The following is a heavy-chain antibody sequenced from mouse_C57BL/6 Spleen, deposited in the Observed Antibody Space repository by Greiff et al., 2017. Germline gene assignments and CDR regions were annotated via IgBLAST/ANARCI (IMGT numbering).Heavy chain of an antibody. CDR3: ARYGYGSSH. Sequence: VQLQQPGAELVKPGASVKLSCKASGYTFTSYWMQWVKQRPGQGLEWIGEIDPSDSYTNDNQKFKGKATLTVDTSSSTAYMQLSSLTSEDSAVYYCARYGYGSSHWGQGTTLTVSS. J-gene: IGHJ2*01. CDR2: IDPSDSYT. CDR1: GYTFTSYW. V-gene: IGHV1-50*01. D-gene: IGHD1-1*01.